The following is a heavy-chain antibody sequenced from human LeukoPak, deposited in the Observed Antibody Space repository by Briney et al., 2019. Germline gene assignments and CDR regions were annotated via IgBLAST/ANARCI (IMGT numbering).Heavy chain of an antibody. D-gene: IGHD1-26*01. CDR3: ARSTSGSYYWFDP. Sequence: ASVKVSCKASGYTFTGYYMHWVRQAPGQGLEWMGWINPNSSGTNYAQKFQGRVTMTRDTSISTAYMELSRLRSDDTAVYYCARSTSGSYYWFDPWGQGTLVTVSS. V-gene: IGHV1-2*02. J-gene: IGHJ5*02. CDR2: INPNSSGT. CDR1: GYTFTGYY.